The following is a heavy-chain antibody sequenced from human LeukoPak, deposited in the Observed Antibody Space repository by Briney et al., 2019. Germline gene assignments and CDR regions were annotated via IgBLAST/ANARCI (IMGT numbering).Heavy chain of an antibody. V-gene: IGHV1-2*02. CDR2: INPNSGGT. Sequence: ASVKVSCKASGYTFTGYYMHWVRQAPGQGLEWMGWINPNSGGTNYAQKFQGRVTMTRDTSTSTAYMELRSLRSDDTAVYYCARLYCSSTRCYLLLDYWGQGTLVTVSS. J-gene: IGHJ4*02. CDR1: GYTFTGYY. D-gene: IGHD2-2*01. CDR3: ARLYCSSTRCYLLLDY.